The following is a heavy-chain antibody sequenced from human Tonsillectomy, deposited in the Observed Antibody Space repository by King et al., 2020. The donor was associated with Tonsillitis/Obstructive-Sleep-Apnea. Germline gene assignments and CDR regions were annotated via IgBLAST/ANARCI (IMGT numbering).Heavy chain of an antibody. CDR2: IYYSGST. D-gene: IGHD3-3*01. V-gene: IGHV4-39*01. CDR1: GGSISSSSYY. J-gene: IGHJ5*02. Sequence: LQLQESGPGLVKPSETLSLTCTVSGGSISSSSYYWGWIRQPPGKGLEWIGSIYYSGSTYYNPSLKSRVTISVDTSKNQFSLKLSSVTAADTAVYYWARPIAPTATYYDFWSGYYTAKMSVVGWFDPWGQGTLVTVSS. CDR3: ARPIAPTATYYDFWSGYYTAKMSVVGWFDP.